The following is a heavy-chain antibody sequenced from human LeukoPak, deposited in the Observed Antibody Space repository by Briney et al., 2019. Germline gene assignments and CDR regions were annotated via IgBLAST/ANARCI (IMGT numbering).Heavy chain of an antibody. CDR1: GFTFDDYA. V-gene: IGHV3-43*02. CDR2: ISGDGGST. Sequence: GGSLRLSCAASGFTFDDYAMHWVRQAAGKGLEWVSVISGDGGSTYYADPVKGRFTISRDNSKNSLYLQMNSLRTEDTALYYCAKDTCYGDYYYYYMDVWGKGTTVTVSS. J-gene: IGHJ6*03. D-gene: IGHD4-17*01. CDR3: AKDTCYGDYYYYYMDV.